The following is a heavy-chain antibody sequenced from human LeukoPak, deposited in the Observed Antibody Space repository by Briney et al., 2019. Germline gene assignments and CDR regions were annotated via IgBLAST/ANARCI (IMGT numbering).Heavy chain of an antibody. D-gene: IGHD2-2*01. CDR3: ARDQLDAFDI. J-gene: IGHJ3*02. CDR1: GFTFSSYA. V-gene: IGHV3-23*01. Sequence: GGSLRLSCAASGFTFSSYAMSWVRQAPGKGLEWVSAISGSGGSTYYADSVKGRFTISRDNAKNTLYLQMNSLRAEDTAVYYSARDQLDAFDISGHGTMVTVSS. CDR2: ISGSGGST.